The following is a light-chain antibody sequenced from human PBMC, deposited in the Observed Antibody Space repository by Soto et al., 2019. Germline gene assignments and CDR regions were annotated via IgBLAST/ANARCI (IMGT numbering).Light chain of an antibody. CDR1: QGISNY. Sequence: IQLTQSPSSLSASVGDRVTITCRASQGISNYLAWYQQKPGKTPRLLIYGATTLQSGVPSRFSGSGSGTDFALTISSLQPEDFATYYCQQLKSYVTFGQGTRQEIK. CDR3: QQLKSYVT. CDR2: GAT. J-gene: IGKJ5*01. V-gene: IGKV1-9*01.